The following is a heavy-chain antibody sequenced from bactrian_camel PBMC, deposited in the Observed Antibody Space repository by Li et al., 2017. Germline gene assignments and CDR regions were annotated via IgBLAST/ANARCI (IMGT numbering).Heavy chain of an antibody. CDR2: IETRGGRT. D-gene: IGHD6*01. V-gene: IGHV3S40*01. Sequence: VQLVESGGGLVQAGGSLRLSCAASGFTFSTYDMTWVRQAPGTGLEWVSRIETRGGRTYYSDSVKGRFTISRDNAKNTLYLHMNNLKPEDTAKYYCAARWEYGTPWCDPAYEYDHWGQGTQVTVS. CDR3: AARWEYGTPWCDPAYEYDH. CDR1: GFTFSTYD. J-gene: IGHJ4*01.